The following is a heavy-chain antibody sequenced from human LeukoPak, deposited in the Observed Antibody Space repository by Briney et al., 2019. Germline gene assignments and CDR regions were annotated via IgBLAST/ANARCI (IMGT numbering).Heavy chain of an antibody. CDR3: TRHGYRGYYDSSGFPDY. CDR2: IYYSGST. D-gene: IGHD3-22*01. J-gene: IGHJ4*02. V-gene: IGHV4-39*01. CDR1: GGSISSSSYY. Sequence: SETLSLTCTVYGGSISSSSYYWGWIRQPPGKGLEWIGSIYYSGSTYYNPSLKSRVTISVDTSKNQFSLKLSSVTAADTAVYYCTRHGYRGYYDSSGFPDYWGQGTLVTVSS.